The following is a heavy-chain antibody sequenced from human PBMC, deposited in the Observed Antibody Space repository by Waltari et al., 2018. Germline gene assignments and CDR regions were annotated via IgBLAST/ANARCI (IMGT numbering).Heavy chain of an antibody. V-gene: IGHV4-34*01. J-gene: IGHJ6*03. Sequence: QVQLLQWGAGLLKPSETLSLPCAVYGGSFSGYYWSWLRQLPGKGLEWLGEIHHNASPDYNPSLKSRATISIETSKNQFSLKLDSVTAADTGVYYCARGWLQVAPPYYYYMDVWDRGTAVTVSS. CDR2: IHHNASP. D-gene: IGHD6-19*01. CDR3: ARGWLQVAPPYYYYMDV. CDR1: GGSFSGYY.